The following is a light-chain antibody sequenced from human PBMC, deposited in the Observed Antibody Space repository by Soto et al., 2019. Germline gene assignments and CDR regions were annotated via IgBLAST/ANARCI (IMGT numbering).Light chain of an antibody. V-gene: IGKV1-39*01. Sequence: DIQMTQSPSSLSASVGDRVTITCRSSQSIFNYLNWYQQKPGKAPEVLIYAVSSLQIGVPSRFAGSGSGTDFTLTITDLRPEDSATYYCQQTYSELVYTFCRGTKLEIK. CDR3: QQTYSELVYT. J-gene: IGKJ2*01. CDR2: AVS. CDR1: QSIFNY.